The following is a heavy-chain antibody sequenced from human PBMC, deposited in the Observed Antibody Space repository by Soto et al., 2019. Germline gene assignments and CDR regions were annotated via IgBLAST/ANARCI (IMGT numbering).Heavy chain of an antibody. CDR2: IKEDGSES. J-gene: IGHJ4*02. D-gene: IGHD2-8*01. Sequence: PGGSLRLSCLGSEFTFKDYWMTWVRQAPGKGLEWVANIKEDGSESNYVDSVKGRFAISRDNAKNLLYLQMNSLRAEDTAVYYCARAPPTVLMVYAMHLWGQGTLVTVSS. CDR3: ARAPPTVLMVYAMHL. CDR1: EFTFKDYW. V-gene: IGHV3-7*01.